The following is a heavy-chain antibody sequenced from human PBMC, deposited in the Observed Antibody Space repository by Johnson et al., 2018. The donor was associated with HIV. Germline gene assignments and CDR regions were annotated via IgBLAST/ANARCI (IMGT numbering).Heavy chain of an antibody. J-gene: IGHJ3*02. D-gene: IGHD5-18*01. CDR2: IYSGGST. CDR1: GFTVSSNY. CDR3: AKGEGGPIQLWEYAFDI. Sequence: VQLVESGGGLVQPGGSLRLSCAASGFTVSSNYMSWVRQAPGKGLEWVSVIYSGGSTYYADSVKGRFTISRDISKNTLDLQMNSLRAEDTAVYYCAKGEGGPIQLWEYAFDIWGQGTMVTVSS. V-gene: IGHV3-53*01.